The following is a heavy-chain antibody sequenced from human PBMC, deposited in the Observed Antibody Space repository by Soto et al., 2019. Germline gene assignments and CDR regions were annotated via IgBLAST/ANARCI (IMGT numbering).Heavy chain of an antibody. D-gene: IGHD3-16*01. CDR3: GGGGGGLGHWFDP. V-gene: IGHV1-18*01. CDR2: ISAYNYNT. Sequence: QVQLVQSGAEVKKPGASVKVSCKASGYTFTSYGLSWVRQAPGQGLEWMGRISAYNYNTNYAQKLQGRVTMTTDTATRTAYMEVRSLRSDDTAVDFCGGGGGGLGHWFDPWGQGTLVTVSS. J-gene: IGHJ5*02. CDR1: GYTFTSYG.